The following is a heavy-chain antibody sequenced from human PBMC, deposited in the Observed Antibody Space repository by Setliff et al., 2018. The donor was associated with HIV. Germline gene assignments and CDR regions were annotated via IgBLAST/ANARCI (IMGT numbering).Heavy chain of an antibody. CDR2: IIYAERA. D-gene: IGHD1-1*01. CDR3: AREGLSGWFGP. Sequence: SETLSLTCTVPGGSIRTSYWSWIRQPPGKGLEWIGSIIYAERANYNPSLRSRVTMSLDTSTSQVSLKLTSVTAADTAVYFCAREGLSGWFGPWGQGSLVTVSS. J-gene: IGHJ5*02. V-gene: IGHV4-59*01. CDR1: GGSIRTSY.